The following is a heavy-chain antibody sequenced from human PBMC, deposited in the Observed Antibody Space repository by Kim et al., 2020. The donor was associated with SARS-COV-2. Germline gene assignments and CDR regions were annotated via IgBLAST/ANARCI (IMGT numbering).Heavy chain of an antibody. J-gene: IGHJ6*02. CDR1: GFTFSDYY. V-gene: IGHV3-11*05. CDR3: ARVGYDYVWGSYRDYYYYYGRDV. D-gene: IGHD3-16*02. Sequence: GGSLRLSCAASGFTFSDYYMSWIRQAPGKGLEWVSYISSSSYTNYADSVKGRFTISRDNAKNSLYLQMNSLRAEDTAVYYCARVGYDYVWGSYRDYYYYYGRDVWGQGTTVTVSS. CDR2: ISSSSYT.